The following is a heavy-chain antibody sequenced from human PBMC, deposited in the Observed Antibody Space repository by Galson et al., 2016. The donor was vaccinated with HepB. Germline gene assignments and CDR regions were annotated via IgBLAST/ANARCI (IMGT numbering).Heavy chain of an antibody. CDR1: GLTFSSYW. J-gene: IGHJ4*02. Sequence: SLRLSCAASGLTFSSYWMHWVRQAPGKGLVWVSRIESDESSTSYADSVKGRFTISRDNAKNTLYLQMFSLRAEDTGVYYCVREAPWSYLFKYWGQGTLVTVSS. V-gene: IGHV3-74*01. D-gene: IGHD1-26*01. CDR3: VREAPWSYLFKY. CDR2: IESDESST.